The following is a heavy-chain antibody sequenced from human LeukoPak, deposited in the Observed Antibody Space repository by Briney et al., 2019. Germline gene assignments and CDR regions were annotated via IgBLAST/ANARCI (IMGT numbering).Heavy chain of an antibody. V-gene: IGHV3-73*01. CDR1: GFPFSGSA. CDR3: AGYPTYYDILWTAPGSFDY. D-gene: IGHD3-9*01. J-gene: IGHJ4*02. Sequence: RGSLRLFCAASGFPFSGSAMHWVRQASGKGLELVGRIRSKANSYATAYAASVKGRFTISRDDSKNTAYLQMNSLKTEDTAVDYCAGYPTYYDILWTAPGSFDYWGQGTLVTVSS. CDR2: IRSKANSYAT.